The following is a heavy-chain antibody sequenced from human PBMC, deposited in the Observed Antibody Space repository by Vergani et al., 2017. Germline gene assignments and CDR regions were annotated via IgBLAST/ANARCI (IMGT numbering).Heavy chain of an antibody. CDR1: GFTFSSYA. V-gene: IGHV3-23*01. Sequence: EVQLLESGGGLVQPGGSLRLSCAASGFTFSSYAMSWVRQAPGKGLEWVSDISGSGGSTYYTDSVKGQFTISRDNSKNTLYLQMNSLRAEDTAVYYCAKGSPHRYCSGGSCSAPFDYWGQGTLVTVSS. J-gene: IGHJ4*02. D-gene: IGHD2-15*01. CDR2: ISGSGGST. CDR3: AKGSPHRYCSGGSCSAPFDY.